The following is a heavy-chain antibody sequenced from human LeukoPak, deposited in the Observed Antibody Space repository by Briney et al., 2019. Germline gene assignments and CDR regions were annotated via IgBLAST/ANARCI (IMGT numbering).Heavy chain of an antibody. Sequence: ASVKVSCKASGYTFTNFAISWVRQAPGQGLEWMGWINPYNGNTKYALKVQGRVTMTTDTSTSTAYTELRSLSPDDTAVFYCARGRIPARLRELGVVTDRHYYMDVWGKGTTVTVSS. V-gene: IGHV1-18*01. CDR2: INPYNGNT. CDR3: ARGRIPARLRELGVVTDRHYYMDV. J-gene: IGHJ6*03. CDR1: GYTFTNFA. D-gene: IGHD3-3*01.